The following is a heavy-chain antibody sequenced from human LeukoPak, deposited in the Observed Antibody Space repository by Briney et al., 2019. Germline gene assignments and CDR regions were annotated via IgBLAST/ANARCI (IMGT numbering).Heavy chain of an antibody. CDR3: ARDQVGGYYYDSSGYYRDNY. CDR2: IYYSGST. Sequence: SQTLSLTCTVSGGSISSGDYYWSWIRQPPGKGLEWIGYIYYSGSTYYNPSLKSRVTISVDTSKNQFSLKLSSVTAADTAVYYCARDQVGGYYYDSSGYYRDNYWGQGTLVTVSS. D-gene: IGHD3-22*01. CDR1: GGSISSGDYY. V-gene: IGHV4-30-4*01. J-gene: IGHJ4*02.